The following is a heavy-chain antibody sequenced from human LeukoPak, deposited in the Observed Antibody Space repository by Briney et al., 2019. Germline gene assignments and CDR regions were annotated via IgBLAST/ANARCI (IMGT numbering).Heavy chain of an antibody. J-gene: IGHJ5*02. CDR1: GYTFTGYY. CDR2: IKPNNGGT. D-gene: IGHD6-13*01. CDR3: AREAVAAARSSGWFDP. V-gene: IGHV1-2*02. Sequence: ASVKVSCKASGYTFTGYYMHWVRQAPGQGLEWMGWIKPNNGGTNYAQKFQGRVTMTRDTSISTAYMELSRLRSDDTAVYYCAREAVAAARSSGWFDPWGQGTLVTVSS.